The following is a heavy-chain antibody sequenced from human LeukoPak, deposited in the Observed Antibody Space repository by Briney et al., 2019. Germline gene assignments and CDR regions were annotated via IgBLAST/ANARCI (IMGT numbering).Heavy chain of an antibody. V-gene: IGHV3-30*01. CDR2: FTYDGSDT. Sequence: PGGSLRLSCAASGLTSSTYAMPWVRQSPGKGLEWVAVFTYDGSDTFYADSVKGRFTISSDTSRNSVYLQMNSLRAEDTAVYFCAREGDGRSSVRAFDTWGQGTMVTVSS. D-gene: IGHD6-6*01. J-gene: IGHJ3*02. CDR3: AREGDGRSSVRAFDT. CDR1: GLTSSTYA.